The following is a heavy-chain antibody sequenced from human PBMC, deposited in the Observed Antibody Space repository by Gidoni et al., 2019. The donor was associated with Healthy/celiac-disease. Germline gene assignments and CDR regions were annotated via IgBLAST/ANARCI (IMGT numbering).Heavy chain of an antibody. Sequence: EVQLVASGGGLVKPGGSLRLPCAASGFPFSRYSMNWVRQVPGKGLEWVSSISSSSSYIYYADSVKGRFTISRDNAKNSLYLQMNSLRAEDTAVYYCARDSPASPLVGATGGMDVWGQGTTVTVSS. D-gene: IGHD1-26*01. J-gene: IGHJ6*02. V-gene: IGHV3-21*01. CDR1: GFPFSRYS. CDR3: ARDSPASPLVGATGGMDV. CDR2: ISSSSSYI.